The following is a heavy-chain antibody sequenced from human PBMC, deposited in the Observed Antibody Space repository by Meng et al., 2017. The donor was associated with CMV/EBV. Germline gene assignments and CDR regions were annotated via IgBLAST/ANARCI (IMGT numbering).Heavy chain of an antibody. D-gene: IGHD2-2*01. J-gene: IGHJ6*02. CDR3: ARDGLECSSTSCDYYYYYGMDV. CDR1: GFTFSDYW. CDR2: INNDGGNT. Sequence: GGSLRLSCAASGFTFSDYWMHWVRQAPGKGLVWVSRINNDGGNTVYADSVKGRFTFSRDNAKNTLYLQMNSLRAEDTAVYYCARDGLECSSTSCDYYYYYGMDVWGQGTTVTVSS. V-gene: IGHV3-74*01.